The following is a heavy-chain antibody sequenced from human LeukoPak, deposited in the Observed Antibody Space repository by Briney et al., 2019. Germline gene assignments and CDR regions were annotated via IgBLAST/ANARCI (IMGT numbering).Heavy chain of an antibody. CDR1: GGSISSGDYY. CDR2: IYYSGST. CDR3: AREAEQLVLGHWFDP. V-gene: IGHV4-30-4*01. Sequence: SETLSLTCTVSGGSISSGDYYWSWIRQPPGKGLEWIGYIYYSGSTYYNPSLKSRVTISVDTSKNQFSLKLSSVTAADTAVYYCAREAEQLVLGHWFDPWGQGTLVTVSS. J-gene: IGHJ5*02. D-gene: IGHD6-13*01.